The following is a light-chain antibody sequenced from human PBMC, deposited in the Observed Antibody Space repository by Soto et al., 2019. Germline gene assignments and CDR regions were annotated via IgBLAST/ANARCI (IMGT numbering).Light chain of an antibody. V-gene: IGKV1-5*01. CDR3: QQYNSHSWT. CDR1: QSISSW. J-gene: IGKJ1*01. CDR2: DAS. Sequence: DIPMTQSPSTLSASVGDRVTITCRASQSISSWLAWYQQRPGKAPKLLIYDASTLESGVPSRFSGSGSGTEFTLTISSLQPDDFATYYCQQYNSHSWTFGQGTKVEIK.